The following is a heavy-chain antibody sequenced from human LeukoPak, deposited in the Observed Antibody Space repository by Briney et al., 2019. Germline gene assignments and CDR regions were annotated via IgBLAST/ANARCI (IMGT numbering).Heavy chain of an antibody. J-gene: IGHJ6*03. Sequence: PGGSLRLSCAASGFTFSSYAMSWVRQAPGKGLEWVSAISGSGGSTYYADSVKGRFTISRDNSKNTLYLQMNSLRAEDTAVYYWATSSTGGNLFQYLDGWGKGTTVTVSS. D-gene: IGHD3-16*01. CDR3: ATSSTGGNLFQYLDG. CDR1: GFTFSSYA. V-gene: IGHV3-23*01. CDR2: ISGSGGST.